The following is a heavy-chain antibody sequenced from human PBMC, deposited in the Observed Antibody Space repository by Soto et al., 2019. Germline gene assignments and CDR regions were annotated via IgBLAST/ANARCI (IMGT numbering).Heavy chain of an antibody. D-gene: IGHD2-21*02. J-gene: IGHJ6*02. CDR3: AREDDGGDRDYYGLDV. V-gene: IGHV4-30-4*08. Sequence: PSETLSLTCTVSGASISGDYYHWTWIRQSPGKGLGWIGYVFHSGSVLYNPSLKSRLHISVDTSKNQFSLRLTSVTAADTAVYFCAREDDGGDRDYYGLDVWGQGTTVTVSS. CDR2: VFHSGSV. CDR1: GASISGDYYH.